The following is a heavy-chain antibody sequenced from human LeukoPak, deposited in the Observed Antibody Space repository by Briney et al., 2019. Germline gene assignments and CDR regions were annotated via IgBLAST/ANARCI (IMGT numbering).Heavy chain of an antibody. CDR1: GYSFTSYW. D-gene: IGHD3-3*01. Sequence: TGESLKISCKGFGYSFTSYWTAWVRQMPGKGLEWMGVIYPGDSDTTYSPSFQGQVIISVDKSISTVYLQWSSLKASDTAMYYCARQTGFRYWHFDLWGRGTLVTVSS. CDR3: ARQTGFRYWHFDL. V-gene: IGHV5-51*01. J-gene: IGHJ2*01. CDR2: IYPGDSDT.